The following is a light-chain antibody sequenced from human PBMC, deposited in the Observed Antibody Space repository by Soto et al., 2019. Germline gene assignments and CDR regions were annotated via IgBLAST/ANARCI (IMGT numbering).Light chain of an antibody. CDR1: QRISSY. V-gene: IGKV1-39*01. CDR2: AAS. J-gene: IGKJ4*01. Sequence: DIQMTQSPSSLSASVGDRVTITCRASQRISSYLNWYQQKPGKPPKLLIYAASSLQSGVPSRFSGSGSGTDFTLTIISLQPEDFATYYCQQSYGSPPTFGGGTKVEIK. CDR3: QQSYGSPPT.